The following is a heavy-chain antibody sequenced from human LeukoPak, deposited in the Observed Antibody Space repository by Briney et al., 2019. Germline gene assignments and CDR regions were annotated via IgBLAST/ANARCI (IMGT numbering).Heavy chain of an antibody. CDR3: ARGYGSSSSWYFDY. CDR1: GFTVSSNY. D-gene: IGHD6-13*01. J-gene: IGHJ4*02. CDR2: IYSGGST. V-gene: IGHV3-53*01. Sequence: PGGSLRLSCAASGFTVSSNYMSWVRQAPGKGLEWVSVIYSGGSTYYADSVKGRFTISRDNSKNTLYLQMNSLRAEDTAVYYCARGYGSSSSWYFDYWGQGTLVTVSS.